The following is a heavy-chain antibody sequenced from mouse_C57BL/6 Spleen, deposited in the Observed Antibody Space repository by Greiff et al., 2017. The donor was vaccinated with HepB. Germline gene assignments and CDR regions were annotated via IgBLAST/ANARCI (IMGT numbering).Heavy chain of an antibody. Sequence: EVKLMESGGGLVQPGGSMKLSRAASGFTFSDAWMDWVRQSPEKGLEWVAEIRNKANNHATYYAESVKGRFTISRDDSKSSVYLQMNSLRAEDTGIYYCTRPTITTEDWGQGTLVTVSA. CDR1: GFTFSDAW. D-gene: IGHD1-1*01. J-gene: IGHJ3*01. CDR2: IRNKANNHAT. V-gene: IGHV6-6*01. CDR3: TRPTITTED.